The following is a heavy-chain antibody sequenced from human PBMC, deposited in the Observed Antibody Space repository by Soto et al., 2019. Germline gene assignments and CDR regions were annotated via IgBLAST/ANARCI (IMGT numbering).Heavy chain of an antibody. CDR3: ARDHKGGYYYYGMDV. J-gene: IGHJ6*02. Sequence: PGGSLRLSCAASGFTFSSYEMNWVRQAPGKGLEWVSYISSSGSTIYYADSVKGLFTISRDNAKNSLYLQMNSLRAEDTAVYYCARDHKGGYYYYGMDVWGQGTTVTSP. CDR1: GFTFSSYE. CDR2: ISSSGSTI. V-gene: IGHV3-48*03.